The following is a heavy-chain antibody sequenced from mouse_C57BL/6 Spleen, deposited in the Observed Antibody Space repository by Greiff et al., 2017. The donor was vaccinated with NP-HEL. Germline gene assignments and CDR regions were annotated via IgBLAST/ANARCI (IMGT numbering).Heavy chain of an antibody. CDR2: IYPSDSET. D-gene: IGHD2-1*01. V-gene: IGHV1-61*01. Sequence: QVQLQQPGAELVRPGSSVKLSCKASGYTFTSYWMDWVKQRPGQGLEWIGNIYPSDSETHYNQKFKDKATLTVDKSSSTAYMQLSSLTSEDSAVYYCARFDYGNYEFAYWGQGTLVTVSA. J-gene: IGHJ3*01. CDR1: GYTFTSYW. CDR3: ARFDYGNYEFAY.